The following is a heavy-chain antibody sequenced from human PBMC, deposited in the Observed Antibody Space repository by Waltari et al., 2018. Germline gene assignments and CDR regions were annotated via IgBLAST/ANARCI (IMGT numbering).Heavy chain of an antibody. CDR1: GYTFTSYD. J-gene: IGHJ2*01. D-gene: IGHD6-13*01. CDR3: ARGPVGQQLAYWYFDL. Sequence: QVQLVQSGAEVKKPGASVKVSCKASGYTFTSYDINWVRQATGQGLEWMGWMNPNSGNTGYAQKFQGRVTMTRNTSISTAYMELSSLRSEDTAVYYCARGPVGQQLAYWYFDLWGRGTLVTVSS. CDR2: MNPNSGNT. V-gene: IGHV1-8*01.